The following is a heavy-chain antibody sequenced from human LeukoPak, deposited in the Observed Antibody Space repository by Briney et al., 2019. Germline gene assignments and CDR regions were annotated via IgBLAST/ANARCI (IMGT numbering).Heavy chain of an antibody. V-gene: IGHV3-21*01. CDR1: GFTFSSYS. Sequence: GGSLRLSCAASGFTFSSYSMNWVRQAPGKGLEWVSSISTSSTYIYYADSVKGRFTISRDNAKNSLYLQMNSLRAEDTAVYYCASSPPGIAVAGIDYWGQGTLVTVSS. CDR3: ASSPPGIAVAGIDY. D-gene: IGHD6-19*01. CDR2: ISTSSTYI. J-gene: IGHJ4*02.